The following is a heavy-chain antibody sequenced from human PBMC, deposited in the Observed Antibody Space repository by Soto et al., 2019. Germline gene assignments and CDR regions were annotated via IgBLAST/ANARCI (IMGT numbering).Heavy chain of an antibody. D-gene: IGHD3-3*01. CDR2: INHSGST. V-gene: IGHV4-34*01. Sequence: PSEKMSLTSAVYGGSFSRYYWSWFRQPPGKGLEWIGEINHSGSTKYNPSHKSRVTISVDTSNNQFSLKLSSVTAADTAVYYCARGRGDFCSGYYWYNWFDPWGQGTLVTVSS. CDR1: GGSFSRYY. J-gene: IGHJ5*02. CDR3: ARGRGDFCSGYYWYNWFDP.